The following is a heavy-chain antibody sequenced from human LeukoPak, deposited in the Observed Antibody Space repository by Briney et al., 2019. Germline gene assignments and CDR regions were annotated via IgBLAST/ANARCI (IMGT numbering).Heavy chain of an antibody. V-gene: IGHV3-30*02. CDR2: IRYDATKK. Sequence: GGSLRLSCAASGFTFSSYAMHWVRQAPGKGLEWVAFIRYDATKKYYADSVKGRSTISRDNSKNTLYLQMDSLRPEDTAVYYCAKSYYGSRSYYPVGDSWGQGTLVTVSS. CDR1: GFTFSSYA. J-gene: IGHJ4*02. D-gene: IGHD3-10*01. CDR3: AKSYYGSRSYYPVGDS.